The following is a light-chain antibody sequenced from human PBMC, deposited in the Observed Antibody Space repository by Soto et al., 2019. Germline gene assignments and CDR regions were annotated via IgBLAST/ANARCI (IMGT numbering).Light chain of an antibody. Sequence: DIVMTQSPDSLAVSLGERATINCKSSQSGLYSSNNKNYLAWYQQKPGQPPKLLIYWAANRESGVPDRFSGCGSGTDFSLTISSLQAEDVAVYYCQQYYSPLLTFGGGTKVDIK. J-gene: IGKJ4*01. V-gene: IGKV4-1*01. CDR1: QSGLYSSNNKNY. CDR3: QQYYSPLLT. CDR2: WAA.